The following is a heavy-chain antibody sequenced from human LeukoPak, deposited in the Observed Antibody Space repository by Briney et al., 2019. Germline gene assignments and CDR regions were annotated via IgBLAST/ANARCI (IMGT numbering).Heavy chain of an antibody. Sequence: SETLSLTFTVSGGSLSRSSYYWGWLRQPPGTGLEWVGCIYYSGSTYYNPSLKSRVTISVDASKNQFSLKLSSVTAADTAVYYCARHWIFDLIGNLNWFDPWGQGTLVTVSS. CDR2: IYYSGST. J-gene: IGHJ5*02. D-gene: IGHD3-3*01. V-gene: IGHV4-39*01. CDR1: GGSLSRSSYY. CDR3: ARHWIFDLIGNLNWFDP.